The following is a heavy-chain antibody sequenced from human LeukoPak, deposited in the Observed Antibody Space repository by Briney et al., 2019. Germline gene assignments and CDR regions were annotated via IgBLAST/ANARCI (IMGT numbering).Heavy chain of an antibody. CDR3: ATLYGDYPDY. Sequence: GGSLRLSCAASGFTFSSYGMHWVRQAPGKGLEWVAVISYDGSEKFYADSVKGRLTISRDNSKNTLNLQMNSLRAEDTAVYYCATLYGDYPDYWGQGTLVTVSS. CDR2: ISYDGSEK. CDR1: GFTFSSYG. J-gene: IGHJ4*02. D-gene: IGHD4-17*01. V-gene: IGHV3-30*03.